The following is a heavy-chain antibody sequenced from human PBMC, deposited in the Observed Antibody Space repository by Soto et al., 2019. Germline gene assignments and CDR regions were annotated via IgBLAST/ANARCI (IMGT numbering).Heavy chain of an antibody. CDR2: IDPSRGAT. CDR1: GYPFISYY. V-gene: IGHV1-46*01. CDR3: ATFPRGY. Sequence: ASVKVSCKSSGYPFISYYIHWVRQAPGQGLEWVGLIDPSRGATSYAERFQGRLSITSDKSTATVYMNVWSLTSDDTAIYYCATFPRGYWGQGTLVTVSS. J-gene: IGHJ4*02.